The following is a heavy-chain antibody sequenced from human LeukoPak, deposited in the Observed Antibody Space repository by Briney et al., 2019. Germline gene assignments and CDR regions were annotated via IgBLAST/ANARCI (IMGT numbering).Heavy chain of an antibody. D-gene: IGHD3-3*01. CDR1: GFTFSSYG. CDR3: AREYGRYDFWSGYYPLEDY. CDR2: IRYDGSNK. Sequence: GGSLRLSCAASGFTFSSYGMHWVRQAPGKGLEWVAFIRYDGSNKYYADSVKGRFTISRDNAKNSLYLQMNSLRAEDTAVYYCAREYGRYDFWSGYYPLEDYWGQGTLVTVSS. V-gene: IGHV3-30*02. J-gene: IGHJ4*02.